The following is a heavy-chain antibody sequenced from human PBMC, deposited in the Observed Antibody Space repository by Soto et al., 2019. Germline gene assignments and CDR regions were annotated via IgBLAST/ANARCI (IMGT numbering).Heavy chain of an antibody. V-gene: IGHV1-46*01. CDR2: INPSGGST. CDR1: GYTFTSYY. D-gene: IGHD3-22*01. CDR3: ARVLGVYYDSSGQDH. J-gene: IGHJ4*02. Sequence: ASVKVSCKASGYTFTSYYMHWVRQAPGQGLEWMGIINPSGGSTSYAQKFQGRVTMTRDTSTGTVYMELSSLRSEDTAVYYCARVLGVYYDSSGQDHWGQGTLVTVPS.